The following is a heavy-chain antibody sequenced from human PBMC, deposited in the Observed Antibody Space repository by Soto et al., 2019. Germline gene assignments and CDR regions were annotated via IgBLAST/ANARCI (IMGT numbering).Heavy chain of an antibody. J-gene: IGHJ1*01. Sequence: GGSLRLSCAASGFTFSSYGMHWVRQAPGKGLEWVAVIWYDGSNKYYADSVKGRFTISRDNSKNTLYLQMNSLRAEDTAVYYCARAQRNVVVTDIPEYFQHWGQGTLVTVSS. D-gene: IGHD2-21*02. CDR3: ARAQRNVVVTDIPEYFQH. CDR1: GFTFSSYG. CDR2: IWYDGSNK. V-gene: IGHV3-33*01.